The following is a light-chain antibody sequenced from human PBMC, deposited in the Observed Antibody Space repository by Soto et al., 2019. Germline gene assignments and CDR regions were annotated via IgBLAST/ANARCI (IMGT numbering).Light chain of an antibody. J-gene: IGKJ1*01. V-gene: IGKV1-39*01. Sequence: DIQMTQSPSSLSASVGDRVTITCRASQSISSYLNWYQQKPGKAPKLLIYAASSLQSGVPSRFSGSGSGTDFTLTISSLQPEDFATYYCQQSYSTPRTLAPETKV. CDR2: AAS. CDR1: QSISSY. CDR3: QQSYSTPRT.